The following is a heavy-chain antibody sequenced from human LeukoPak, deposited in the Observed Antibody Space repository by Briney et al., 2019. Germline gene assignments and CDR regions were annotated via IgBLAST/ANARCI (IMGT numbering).Heavy chain of an antibody. V-gene: IGHV3-23*01. Sequence: PGGSLRLSCATSGFTFNNYAMSWVRQAPGKGLEWVSAISGSGGSTYHADSVKGRFTISRDNSKNTVNLQMNSLRVEDTAVYYCAKVRYYDFWSGYCAFDIWGQGQWSPSLQ. CDR3: AKVRYYDFWSGYCAFDI. CDR1: GFTFNNYA. CDR2: ISGSGGST. D-gene: IGHD3-3*01. J-gene: IGHJ3*02.